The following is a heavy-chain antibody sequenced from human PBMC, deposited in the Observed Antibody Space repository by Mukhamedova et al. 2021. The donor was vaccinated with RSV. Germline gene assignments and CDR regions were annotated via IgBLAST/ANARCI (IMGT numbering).Heavy chain of an antibody. CDR3: ARTTMATISGWYFDL. Sequence: EWIGYIYYSGNTNYYPSLKSRVTISVDTSKNQFSLKLSSVTAADTAVYYCARTTMATISGWYFDLWGRGTLVTVSS. J-gene: IGHJ2*01. CDR2: IYYSGNT. D-gene: IGHD5-24*01. V-gene: IGHV4-59*01.